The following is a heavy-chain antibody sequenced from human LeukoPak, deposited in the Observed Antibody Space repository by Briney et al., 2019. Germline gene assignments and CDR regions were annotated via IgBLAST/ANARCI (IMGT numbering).Heavy chain of an antibody. CDR2: INPNSGGT. Sequence: GDSVKVSCKASGYTFTGYYMHWVRQAPGQGLEWMGWINPNSGGTNYAQKFQGRVTITRDTSISTAYMELSRLRSDDTAVYYCARIAVAYYYMDVWGKGTTVTVSS. CDR3: ARIAVAYYYMDV. CDR1: GYTFTGYY. D-gene: IGHD6-19*01. V-gene: IGHV1-2*02. J-gene: IGHJ6*03.